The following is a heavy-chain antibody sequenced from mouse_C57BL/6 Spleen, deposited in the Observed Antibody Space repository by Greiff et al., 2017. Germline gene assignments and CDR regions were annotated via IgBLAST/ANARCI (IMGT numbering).Heavy chain of an antibody. J-gene: IGHJ3*01. Sequence: EVKLQESGPGLVKPSQSLSLPCSVTGYSITSGYYWNWIRQFPGNKLEWMGYISYDGSNNYNPSLKNRISITRDTSKNQFFLKLNSVPTEDTATYYGARDRAYYYGSSLFAYWGQGTLVTVSA. CDR3: ARDRAYYYGSSLFAY. V-gene: IGHV3-6*01. CDR2: ISYDGSN. CDR1: GYSITSGYY. D-gene: IGHD1-1*01.